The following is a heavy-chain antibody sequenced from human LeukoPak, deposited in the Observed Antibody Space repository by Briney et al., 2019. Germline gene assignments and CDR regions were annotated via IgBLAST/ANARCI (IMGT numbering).Heavy chain of an antibody. CDR2: IYHSEST. J-gene: IGHJ4*02. CDR1: GGSISSYY. Sequence: PSETLSLTCTVSGGSISSYYWGWIRQPPGKGLEWIGSIYHSESTYYNPSLKSRVTISIDTSKNQFSLKLSSVTAADTAVYYCASRRPYCSGGSCYFSVWGQGTLVTVSS. CDR3: ASRRPYCSGGSCYFSV. V-gene: IGHV4-39*07. D-gene: IGHD2-15*01.